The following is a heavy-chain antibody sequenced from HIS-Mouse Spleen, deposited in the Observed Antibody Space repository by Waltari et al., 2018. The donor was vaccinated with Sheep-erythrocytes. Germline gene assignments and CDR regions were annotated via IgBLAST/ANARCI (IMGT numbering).Heavy chain of an antibody. CDR1: GFTFSSYS. Sequence: EVQLVESGGGLVKPGGSLRLSCAASGFTFSSYSMNWVRQAQGEGLEWGQSISSGSSYISYADSVKGRFTISSDNAKNSLYLQMNSLRAEDTAVYYCARDRSNYFDYWGQGTLVTVSS. CDR2: ISSGSSYI. CDR3: ARDRSNYFDY. J-gene: IGHJ4*02. V-gene: IGHV3-21*01. D-gene: IGHD3-10*01.